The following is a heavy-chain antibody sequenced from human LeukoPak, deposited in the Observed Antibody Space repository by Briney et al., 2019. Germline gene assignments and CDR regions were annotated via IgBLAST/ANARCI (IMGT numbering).Heavy chain of an antibody. J-gene: IGHJ4*02. V-gene: IGHV4-39*07. CDR3: ARDRYDSSGSFDY. Sequence: SETLSLTCTVSGGSISSSSYYWGWIRQPPAKGLEWIGSIYYSGSTYYNPSLKSRVTISVDTSKNQFSLKLSSVTAADTAVYYCARDRYDSSGSFDYWGQGTLVTVSS. CDR1: GGSISSSSYY. CDR2: IYYSGST. D-gene: IGHD3-22*01.